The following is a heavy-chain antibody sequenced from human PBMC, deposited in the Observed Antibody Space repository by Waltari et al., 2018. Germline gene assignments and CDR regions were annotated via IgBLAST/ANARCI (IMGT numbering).Heavy chain of an antibody. CDR1: GFTFSSCA. Sequence: EVQLLESGGGLVQPGGSLRLSCAASGFTFSSCALNWVRQAPGKGLEWVSGIGGSGGGTYYADSVKGRFTISRDNTKNTLYLQMNSLTAEDTAVYYCARVGSYSFSDYWGQGTLVTVSS. CDR2: IGGSGGGT. V-gene: IGHV3-23*01. CDR3: ARVGSYSFSDY. D-gene: IGHD1-26*01. J-gene: IGHJ4*02.